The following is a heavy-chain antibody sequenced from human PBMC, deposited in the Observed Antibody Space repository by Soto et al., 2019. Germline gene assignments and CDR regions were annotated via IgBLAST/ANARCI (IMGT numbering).Heavy chain of an antibody. J-gene: IGHJ4*02. Sequence: SETLPLTCTVSGGSISSYYWSWIRQPPGKGLEWIGYIYYSGSTNYNPSLKSRVTISVDTSKNQFSLKLSSVTAADTAVYYCARRWGRIFDYWGQRTLVTVSS. CDR2: IYYSGST. V-gene: IGHV4-59*08. CDR3: ARRWGRIFDY. CDR1: GGSISSYY. D-gene: IGHD7-27*01.